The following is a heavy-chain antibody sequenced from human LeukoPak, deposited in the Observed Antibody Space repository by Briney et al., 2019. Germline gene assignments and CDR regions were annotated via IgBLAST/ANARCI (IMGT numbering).Heavy chain of an antibody. CDR3: ARAYNWFDP. J-gene: IGHJ5*02. V-gene: IGHV4-30-2*01. CDR2: IYHSGST. CDR1: GGSISSGGYY. Sequence: KSSETLSLTCTVSGGSISSGGYYWSWIRQHPGKGLEWIGYIYHSGSTYYNPSLKSRVTMSVDRSKNQFSLKLSSVTAADTAVYYCARAYNWFDPWGQGTLVTVSS.